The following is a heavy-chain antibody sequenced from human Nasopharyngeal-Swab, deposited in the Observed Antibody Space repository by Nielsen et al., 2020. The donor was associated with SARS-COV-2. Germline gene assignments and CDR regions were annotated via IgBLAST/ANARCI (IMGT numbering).Heavy chain of an antibody. V-gene: IGHV3-13*01. J-gene: IGHJ6*02. D-gene: IGHD7-27*01. CDR2: IGTAGDT. Sequence: GESLKISCAASGFTFSSYDMHWVRQATGKGLEWVSAIGTAGDTYYPGSVKGRFTISRENAKNSLYLQMNSLRAGDTAVYYCARDRWTLGTDVWGQGTTVTVSS. CDR3: ARDRWTLGTDV. CDR1: GFTFSSYD.